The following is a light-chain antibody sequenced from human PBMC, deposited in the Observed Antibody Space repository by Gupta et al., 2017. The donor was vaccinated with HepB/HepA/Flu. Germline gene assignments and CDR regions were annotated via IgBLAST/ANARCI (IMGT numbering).Light chain of an antibody. CDR3: ATWESSLNAGV. Sequence: QSVLTQPPSLSAAPRQNVSISCSGIASNTGWHYVYWYQQVPATAPKLLIYETNKRPSGIPDRFSGSKAGTSATLGITGLQTGDEADYFCATWESSLNAGVFGGGIKLTVL. J-gene: IGLJ3*02. CDR2: ETN. CDR1: ASNTGWHY. V-gene: IGLV1-51*01.